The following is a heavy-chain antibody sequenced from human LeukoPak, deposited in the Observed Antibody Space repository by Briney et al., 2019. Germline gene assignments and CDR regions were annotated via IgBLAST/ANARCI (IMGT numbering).Heavy chain of an antibody. D-gene: IGHD6-13*01. CDR3: AKSSPLAYFFDY. CDR2: ISGSGGST. CDR1: GFTFSSNA. J-gene: IGHJ4*02. V-gene: IGHV3-23*01. Sequence: RGSLRLSCAASGFTFSSNAMSWVRQAPGKGLEWVSAISGSGGSTYYADSVKGRFTISRDNSKNTLYLQMNSLRAEDTAVYYCAKSSPLAYFFDYRGQGTLVTVSS.